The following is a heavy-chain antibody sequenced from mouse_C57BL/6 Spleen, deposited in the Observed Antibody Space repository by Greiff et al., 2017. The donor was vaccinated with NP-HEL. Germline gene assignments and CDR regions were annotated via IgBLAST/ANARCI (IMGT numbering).Heavy chain of an antibody. CDR3: ARFLYGNYPDYFDY. V-gene: IGHV1-55*01. D-gene: IGHD2-1*01. J-gene: IGHJ2*01. CDR1: GYTFTSYW. CDR2: IYPGSGTT. Sequence: VQLQQPGAELVKPGASVKMSCKASGYTFTSYWITWVKQRPGQGLERIGDIYPGSGTTNYNEQFKSKATLTVDTSSRTAYTQLSSLTSEDSAVYYCARFLYGNYPDYFDYWGQGTTLTVSS.